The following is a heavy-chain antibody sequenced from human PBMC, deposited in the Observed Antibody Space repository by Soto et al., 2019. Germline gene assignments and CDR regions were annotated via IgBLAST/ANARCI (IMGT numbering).Heavy chain of an antibody. D-gene: IGHD1-26*01. CDR2: IIPIFGTA. J-gene: IGHJ3*02. CDR1: GGTFSSYA. V-gene: IGHV1-69*13. Sequence: GASVKVSCKASGGTFSSYASSWVRQAPGQGLEWMGGIIPIFGTANYAQKFQGRVTITADESTSTAYMELSSLRSEDTAVYYCAREKLRDAFDIWGQGTMVTVSS. CDR3: AREKLRDAFDI.